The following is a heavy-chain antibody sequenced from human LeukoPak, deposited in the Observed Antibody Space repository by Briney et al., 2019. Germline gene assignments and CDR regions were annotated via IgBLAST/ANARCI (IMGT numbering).Heavy chain of an antibody. CDR2: IIPIFGTA. D-gene: IGHD3-3*01. J-gene: IGHJ4*02. CDR1: GYTFTNYG. CDR3: ARGPITIFGVVKYYFDY. V-gene: IGHV1-69*05. Sequence: GASVKVSCKASGYTFTNYGISWVRQAPGQGLEWMGGIIPIFGTANYAQKFQGRVTITTDESTSTAYMELSSLRSEDTAVYYCARGPITIFGVVKYYFDYWGQGTLVTVSS.